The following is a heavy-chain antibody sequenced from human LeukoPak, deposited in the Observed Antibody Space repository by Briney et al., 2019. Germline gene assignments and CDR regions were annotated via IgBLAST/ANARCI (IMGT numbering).Heavy chain of an antibody. J-gene: IGHJ4*02. V-gene: IGHV3-23*01. CDR3: ARDGYSYSSGWASNFDY. Sequence: GGSLRLSCAASGFTFGSYAMSRVRQAPGEGLAWVSIISDGSGSTYCADSVKGRFTISRDNSKNTLYLQMNSLRAEGTAVYYCARDGYSYSSGWASNFDYWGQGTLVTVSS. CDR2: ISDGSGST. CDR1: GFTFGSYA. D-gene: IGHD6-19*01.